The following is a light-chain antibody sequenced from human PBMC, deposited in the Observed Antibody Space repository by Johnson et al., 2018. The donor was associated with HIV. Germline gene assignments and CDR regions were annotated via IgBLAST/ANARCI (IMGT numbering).Light chain of an antibody. J-gene: IGLJ1*01. Sequence: QSVLTQPPSVSAAPGQKVTISCSGSSSNIGNNYVSWYQQLPGTAPKLLIYDNNKRPSGIPDRFSGSKSGTSATLGITGLQTGDEADYYCGKWDSSLRAYVFGTGTNVTFL. CDR1: SSNIGNNY. CDR3: GKWDSSLRAYV. CDR2: DNN. V-gene: IGLV1-51*01.